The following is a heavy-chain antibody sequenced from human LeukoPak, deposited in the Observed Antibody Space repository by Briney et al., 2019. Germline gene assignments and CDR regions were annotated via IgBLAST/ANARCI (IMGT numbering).Heavy chain of an antibody. CDR3: ARENTAMADYYYYYMDV. D-gene: IGHD5-18*01. Sequence: GGSLRLSCAASGFTFSSYWMSWVRQAPGKGLEWVANIKQDGSEKYYVDSVKGRFTISRDNAKTSLYLQMNSLRAEDTAVYYCARENTAMADYYYYYMDVWGKGTTVTVSS. CDR2: IKQDGSEK. CDR1: GFTFSSYW. J-gene: IGHJ6*03. V-gene: IGHV3-7*01.